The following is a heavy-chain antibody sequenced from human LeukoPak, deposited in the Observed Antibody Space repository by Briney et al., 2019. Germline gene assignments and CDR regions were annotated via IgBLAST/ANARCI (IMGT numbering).Heavy chain of an antibody. V-gene: IGHV3-33*08. Sequence: GRSLRLSCAASGFTFSSYGMHWVRQAPGKGLEWVSVIWYGGSNKYYADSVKGRFTISRDNSKNTLYLQMNSLRAEDTAVYYCVREVPLGVVKYWFDQWGQGTLVTVSS. CDR2: IWYGGSNK. D-gene: IGHD3-22*01. CDR1: GFTFSSYG. CDR3: VREVPLGVVKYWFDQ. J-gene: IGHJ5*02.